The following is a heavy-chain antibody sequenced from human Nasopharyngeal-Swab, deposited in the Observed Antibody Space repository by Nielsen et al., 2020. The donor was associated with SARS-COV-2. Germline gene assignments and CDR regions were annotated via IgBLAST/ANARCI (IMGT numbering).Heavy chain of an antibody. D-gene: IGHD3-10*01. J-gene: IGHJ6*02. CDR2: IKQDGSEK. CDR3: ARDTYYYGSGLYYYGMDV. Sequence: GESLKISCAASGFSFDSYIMNWVRQAPGKGLEWVANIKQDGSEKYYVDSVKGRFTISRDNAKNSLYLQMNSLRAEDTAVYYCARDTYYYGSGLYYYGMDVWGQGTTVTVSS. CDR1: GFSFDSYI. V-gene: IGHV3-7*01.